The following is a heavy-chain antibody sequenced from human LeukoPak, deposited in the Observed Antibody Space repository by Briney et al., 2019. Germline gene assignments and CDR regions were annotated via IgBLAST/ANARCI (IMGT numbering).Heavy chain of an antibody. J-gene: IGHJ4*02. V-gene: IGHV4-61*01. CDR2: IYYSGST. D-gene: IGHD6-13*01. CDR1: SNSVSNGSYY. CDR3: ARVPAAAGYYFDY. Sequence: PSESLSPTCTIHSNSVSNGSYYSRWIRQPPGKGLEWIEYIYYSGSTNYNHSLKSRVTISVDTSKNQFSLKLSSVTAADTAVYYCARVPAAAGYYFDYWGQGTLVTVSS.